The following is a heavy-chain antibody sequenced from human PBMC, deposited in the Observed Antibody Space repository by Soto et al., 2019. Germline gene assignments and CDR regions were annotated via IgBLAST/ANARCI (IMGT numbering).Heavy chain of an antibody. CDR3: ARIYCTTTPCDSWFDP. Sequence: GESLKISCTGFGYTFTPFWISWVRQMPGKGLEWMGRIDPGDTYATYSPAFQGHVTISADKATSTTYLQWSSLKASDTALYFCARIYCTTTPCDSWFDPWGQGTLVTVSS. D-gene: IGHD2-8*01. CDR2: IDPGDTYA. J-gene: IGHJ5*02. V-gene: IGHV5-10-1*01. CDR1: GYTFTPFW.